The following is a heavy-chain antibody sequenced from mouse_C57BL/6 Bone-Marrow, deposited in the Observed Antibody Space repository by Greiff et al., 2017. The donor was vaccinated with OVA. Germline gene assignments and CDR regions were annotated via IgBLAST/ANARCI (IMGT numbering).Heavy chain of an antibody. J-gene: IGHJ2*01. D-gene: IGHD1-1*01. CDR3: ARGDSHYGSSYVDY. CDR1: GYTFTSYW. CDR2: IHPNSGST. V-gene: IGHV1-64*01. Sequence: QVQLQQPGAELVKPGASVKLSCKASGYTFTSYWMHWVKQRPGQGLEWIGMIHPNSGSTNYNEKFKSKATLTVDKSSSTAYMQLSSLTSEDSAVYFCARGDSHYGSSYVDYWGQGTTLTVSS.